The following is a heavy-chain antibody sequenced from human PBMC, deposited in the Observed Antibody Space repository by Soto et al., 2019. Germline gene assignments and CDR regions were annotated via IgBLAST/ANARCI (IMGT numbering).Heavy chain of an antibody. J-gene: IGHJ4*02. V-gene: IGHV3-23*01. CDR1: GFTFSSYA. Sequence: GGSLRLSCAASGFTFSSYALSWVRQAPGKGLEWVSVISSSGGSTYFADSVKGRFTISRDNSKNTLYLQMNSLRAEDTAIYYCAKVRCSGTTCSHDYWGQGTLVTVS. CDR2: ISSSGGST. D-gene: IGHD2-15*01. CDR3: AKVRCSGTTCSHDY.